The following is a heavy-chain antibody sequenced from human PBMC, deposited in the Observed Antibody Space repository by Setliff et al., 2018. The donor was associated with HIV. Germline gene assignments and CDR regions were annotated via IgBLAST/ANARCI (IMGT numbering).Heavy chain of an antibody. CDR1: GYTLSELS. Sequence: ASVKVSCKVFGYTLSELSIHWVRQAPGKGLEWMGGLDSKGGTIYAQKFRGRVTMTAETSTETVNMELTSLRSEDTAVYFCATRSLRYCGGGRCYHGTGSGFFDYWGQGTQVTVSS. CDR2: LDSKGGT. J-gene: IGHJ4*02. V-gene: IGHV1-24*01. CDR3: ATRSLRYCGGGRCYHGTGSGFFDY. D-gene: IGHD2-15*01.